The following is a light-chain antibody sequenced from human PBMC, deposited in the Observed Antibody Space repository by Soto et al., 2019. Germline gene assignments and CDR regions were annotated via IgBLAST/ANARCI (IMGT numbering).Light chain of an antibody. J-gene: IGLJ2*01. V-gene: IGLV1-44*01. CDR3: AVWDDRLSGMV. CDR2: NNN. CDR1: SSDIETNN. Sequence: QSVLTQPPSASGTPGQRVTISCSGSSSDIETNNEDWYQHHQRTAPKVLIFNNNQRPSGVPDRDSCSKSGTSASLAITGLQSQDEADDYCAVWDDRLSGMVFGGGTKLTVL.